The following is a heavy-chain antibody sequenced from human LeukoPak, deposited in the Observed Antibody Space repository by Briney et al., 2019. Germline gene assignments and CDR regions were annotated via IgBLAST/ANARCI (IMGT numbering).Heavy chain of an antibody. J-gene: IGHJ3*02. CDR2: IRSKAYGGTT. D-gene: IGHD6-13*01. CDR1: GFTFGDYA. CDR3: TRGVSRGAFDI. V-gene: IGHV3-49*03. Sequence: PGRSLRLSCTASGFTFGDYAMNWFRQAPGKGLEWVGFIRSKAYGGTTEYAASVKGRFTISRDDSKSIAYLQMNSLKTEDTAVYYCTRGVSRGAFDIWGQGTMVTVSS.